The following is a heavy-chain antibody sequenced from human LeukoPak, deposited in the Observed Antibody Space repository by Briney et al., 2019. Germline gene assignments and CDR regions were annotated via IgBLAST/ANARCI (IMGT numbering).Heavy chain of an antibody. V-gene: IGHV1-18*01. D-gene: IGHD6-19*01. Sequence: GASVKVSCKASGYTFTSYGISWVRQAPGQGLEWMGWISAYNGNTNYAQKLQGRVTMTTGTSTSTAYMELRSLRSDDTAVYYCARGPWVAVAGDEGNDYWGQGTLVTVSS. J-gene: IGHJ4*02. CDR3: ARGPWVAVAGDEGNDY. CDR1: GYTFTSYG. CDR2: ISAYNGNT.